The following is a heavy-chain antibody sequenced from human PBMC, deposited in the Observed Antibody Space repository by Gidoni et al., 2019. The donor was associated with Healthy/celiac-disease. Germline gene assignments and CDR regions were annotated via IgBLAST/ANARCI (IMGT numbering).Heavy chain of an antibody. D-gene: IGHD1-1*01. CDR3: ARDLELEHWDNWFDP. CDR1: GYTFTGYY. CDR2: INPNSGGT. V-gene: IGHV1-2*02. J-gene: IGHJ5*02. Sequence: QVQLVQSGAEVKKPGPSVKVSCKASGYTFTGYYMHWVRQAPGQGLEWMGWINPNSGGTNYAQKFQGRVTMTRDTSISTAYMELSRLRSDDTAVYYCARDLELEHWDNWFDPWGQGTLVTVSS.